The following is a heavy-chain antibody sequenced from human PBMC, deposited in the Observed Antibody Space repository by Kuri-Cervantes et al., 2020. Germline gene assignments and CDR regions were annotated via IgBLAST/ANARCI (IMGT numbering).Heavy chain of an antibody. Sequence: GESLKISCAASGFTFDDYAMHWVRQAPGKGLEWVSAISGSGGSTYYADSVKGRFTISRDNSKNTLYLQMNSLRAEDTAVYYCARDSMPYYYYDSSGYDYWGQGTLVTVSS. CDR3: ARDSMPYYYYDSSGYDY. CDR2: ISGSGGST. V-gene: IGHV3-23*01. CDR1: GFTFDDYA. D-gene: IGHD3-22*01. J-gene: IGHJ4*02.